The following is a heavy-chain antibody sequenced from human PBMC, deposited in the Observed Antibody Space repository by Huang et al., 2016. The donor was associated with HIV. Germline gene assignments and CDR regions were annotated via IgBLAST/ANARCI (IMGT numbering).Heavy chain of an antibody. D-gene: IGHD6-25*01. V-gene: IGHV4-59*03. Sequence: QVQLQESGPRLAKPSETLSLLCRVSGASISSTSWSWIRQPPGRGLEWIGTRYSNGITDYNPSLKSRVTTSVDTSKSQFSLKLTSLTATDTAVYYCATLGAAADDFWGQGTLVTVSS. CDR2: RYSNGIT. CDR1: GASISSTS. J-gene: IGHJ4*02. CDR3: ATLGAAADDF.